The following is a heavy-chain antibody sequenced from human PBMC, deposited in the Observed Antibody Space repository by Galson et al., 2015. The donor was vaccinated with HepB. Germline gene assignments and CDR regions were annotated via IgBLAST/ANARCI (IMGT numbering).Heavy chain of an antibody. V-gene: IGHV1-18*01. D-gene: IGHD3-10*01. CDR1: GYTFTSYG. CDR2: ISAYNGNT. Sequence: SVKVSCKASGYTFTSYGISWVRQAPGQGLEWMGWISAYNGNTNYAQKLQGRVTMTTDTSTSTAYMELRSLRSDDTAVYYCARGWAEWFGEFDLPYWGQGTLVTISS. J-gene: IGHJ4*02. CDR3: ARGWAEWFGEFDLPY.